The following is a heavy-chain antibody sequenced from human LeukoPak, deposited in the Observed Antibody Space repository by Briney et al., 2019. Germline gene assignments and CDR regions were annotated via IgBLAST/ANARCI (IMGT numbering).Heavy chain of an antibody. Sequence: GGSLRLSCAASGFTFSSYSMNWVRQAPGKGLEWVPSISSSSSYIYYADSVKGRFTISRDNAKNSLYLQMNSLRAEDTALYYCARGASNYDFDYWGKGPLVSVSS. V-gene: IGHV3-21*04. D-gene: IGHD4-11*01. CDR2: ISSSSSYI. J-gene: IGHJ4*02. CDR1: GFTFSSYS. CDR3: ARGASNYDFDY.